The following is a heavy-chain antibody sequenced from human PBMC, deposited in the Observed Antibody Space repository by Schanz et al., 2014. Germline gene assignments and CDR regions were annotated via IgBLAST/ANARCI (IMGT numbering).Heavy chain of an antibody. CDR3: AVLGGFGELPLDY. CDR1: GFTFSTYA. CDR2: INGNGGIT. J-gene: IGHJ4*02. V-gene: IGHV3-23*01. Sequence: EVQLLESGGALVQPGGSLRLSCSASGFTFSTYAMSWVRQAPGKGLEWVSAINGNGGITYYADPVKGRFTISRDNSKNTLYLQMKSLRVEDTAVYYCAVLGGFGELPLDYRGQGTLVTVSS. D-gene: IGHD3-10*01.